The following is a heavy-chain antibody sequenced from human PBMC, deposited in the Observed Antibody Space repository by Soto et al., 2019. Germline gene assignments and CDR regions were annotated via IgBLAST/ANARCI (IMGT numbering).Heavy chain of an antibody. D-gene: IGHD3-9*01. V-gene: IGHV4-59*01. CDR1: GGSISSYY. CDR2: IYYSGST. J-gene: IGHJ4*02. Sequence: SETLSLTWTVSGGSISSYYWSWIRQPPGKGLEWIGYIYYSGSTNYNPSLKSRVTISVDTSKNQFSLKLSSVTAADTAVYYCARSPSTYDILTRPHRYYFDYCGQGTLVTVSS. CDR3: ARSPSTYDILTRPHRYYFDY.